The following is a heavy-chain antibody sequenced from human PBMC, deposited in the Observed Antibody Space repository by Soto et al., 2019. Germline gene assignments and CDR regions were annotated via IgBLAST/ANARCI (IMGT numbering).Heavy chain of an antibody. Sequence: QIILKESGPTLVKPTQTLTLTCSFSGFSLSTTSVGVGWIRQPPGKALQCLALIYWDGDKRYSPSQQRRLTITKDTPKNQVVLTMTNMDPVDTGTYFCVYMPTRQCISFNVWGQGTMVIFSS. CDR3: VYMPTRQCISFNV. J-gene: IGHJ3*01. D-gene: IGHD2-8*01. V-gene: IGHV2-5*02. CDR2: IYWDGDK. CDR1: GFSLSTTSVG.